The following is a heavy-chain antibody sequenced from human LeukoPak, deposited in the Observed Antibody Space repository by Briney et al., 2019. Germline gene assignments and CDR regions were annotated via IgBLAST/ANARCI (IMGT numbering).Heavy chain of an antibody. CDR3: ARDYDYGDYAYDY. CDR1: GYTFTGYY. V-gene: IGHV1-2*02. Sequence: ASVKVSCKASGYTFTGYYMHWVRQAPGQGLEWMGWINPNSGGTNYAQKFQGRVTMTRDTSISTAYMELSRLRSDDTAVYYCARDYDYGDYAYDYWGQGTLATVSS. J-gene: IGHJ4*02. D-gene: IGHD4-17*01. CDR2: INPNSGGT.